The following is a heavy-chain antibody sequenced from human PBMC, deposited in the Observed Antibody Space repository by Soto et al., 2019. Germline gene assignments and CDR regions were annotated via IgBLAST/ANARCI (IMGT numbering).Heavy chain of an antibody. CDR1: GGTFNTYT. D-gene: IGHD2-2*01. J-gene: IGHJ3*01. Sequence: QVHLIQSGAEVKKPGSSVKVSCKAAGGTFNTYTLFWVRQAPGHGLEWMGRIIPMLTVTNSAQKFQGRLTLPADKSTGTAFMELTSLRSDDTAVYYCSIGSWSAETFDVWGQGTIVTVSS. V-gene: IGHV1-69*02. CDR3: SIGSWSAETFDV. CDR2: IIPMLTVT.